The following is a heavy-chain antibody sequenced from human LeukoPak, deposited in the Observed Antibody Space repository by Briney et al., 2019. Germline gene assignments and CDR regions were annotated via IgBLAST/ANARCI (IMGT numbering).Heavy chain of an antibody. J-gene: IGHJ3*02. CDR1: GGSISSGDYY. D-gene: IGHD5-12*01. CDR3: ARDTSEWIGDAFDI. CDR2: IYYSGST. Sequence: SETLSLTCTVSGGSISSGDYYWSWIRQPPGKGLEWIGYIYYSGSTYYNPSLKSRVTISVDTSKNQFSLNLRSVTAADTAVYYCARDTSEWIGDAFDIWGQGTMVTVSS. V-gene: IGHV4-30-4*02.